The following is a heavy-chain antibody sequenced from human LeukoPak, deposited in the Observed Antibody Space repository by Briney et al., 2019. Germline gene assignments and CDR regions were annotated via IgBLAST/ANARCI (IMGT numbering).Heavy chain of an antibody. J-gene: IGHJ6*02. CDR1: GFTFSSYG. V-gene: IGHV3-30*02. CDR2: IRYDERNK. Sequence: QPGGSLRLSCAASGFTFSSYGMHWVRQAPGKGLEWVAFIRYDERNKYHADSVKGRFTISRDNSKNTLYLQITSLRAEDTAVYYCARGVRPYYYYGMDVWGQGTTVTVSS. CDR3: ARGVRPYYYYGMDV.